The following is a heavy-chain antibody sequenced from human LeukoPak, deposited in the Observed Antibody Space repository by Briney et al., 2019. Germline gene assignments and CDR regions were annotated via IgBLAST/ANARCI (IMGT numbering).Heavy chain of an antibody. Sequence: PSETLSLTCTVSGGSISSSSYYWGWIRQPPGKGLEWIGSIYYSGSTYYNPSLKSRVTISVDTSKNQFSLKLSSVTAADTAVYYCARQPYYYDSSGFPLYFDYWGQGTLVTVSS. CDR1: GGSISSSSYY. D-gene: IGHD3-22*01. V-gene: IGHV4-39*01. CDR2: IYYSGST. CDR3: ARQPYYYDSSGFPLYFDY. J-gene: IGHJ4*02.